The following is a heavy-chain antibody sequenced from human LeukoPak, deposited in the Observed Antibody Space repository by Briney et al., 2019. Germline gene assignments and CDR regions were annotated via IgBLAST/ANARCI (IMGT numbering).Heavy chain of an antibody. CDR3: VRDLYSSSWYELDY. D-gene: IGHD6-13*01. V-gene: IGHV3-33*01. CDR2: IWYDGSKK. Sequence: GRSLRLSCAASGFPFSNYAMHWVRQAPGKGLEWVAVIWYDGSKKYYADSVKGRFTISRDNSKNTLYLQMNSLRVEDTAVYYCVRDLYSSSWYELDYWDQGTLVTVSP. CDR1: GFPFSNYA. J-gene: IGHJ4*02.